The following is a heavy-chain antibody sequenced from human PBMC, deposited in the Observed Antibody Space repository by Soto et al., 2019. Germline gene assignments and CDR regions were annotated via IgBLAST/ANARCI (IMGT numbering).Heavy chain of an antibody. V-gene: IGHV3-9*01. D-gene: IGHD1-1*01. Sequence: GGSLRLSCAASGFAVDDYVMHWVRQPPGGGLEWVSGITWNGGTIRYVDSVKGRFTISRDNAENSLYLQMNSLRPEDTAVYYCAKVRKELEPPYYGMDVWGQGTTVTVSS. J-gene: IGHJ6*02. CDR3: AKVRKELEPPYYGMDV. CDR1: GFAVDDYV. CDR2: ITWNGGTI.